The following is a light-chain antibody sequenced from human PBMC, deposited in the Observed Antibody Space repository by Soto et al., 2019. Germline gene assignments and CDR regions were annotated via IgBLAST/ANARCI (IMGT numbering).Light chain of an antibody. Sequence: EIVLTQSPGTLSLSPGERATPSCRASQSVSSSYLAWYQQKPGQAPSLPIYGASSRATGIPDRFSGSGSGTDFTLTISRLEPEDFAVYYCQQYDSSPRTFGQGTKV. CDR3: QQYDSSPRT. CDR2: GAS. J-gene: IGKJ1*01. V-gene: IGKV3-20*01. CDR1: QSVSSSY.